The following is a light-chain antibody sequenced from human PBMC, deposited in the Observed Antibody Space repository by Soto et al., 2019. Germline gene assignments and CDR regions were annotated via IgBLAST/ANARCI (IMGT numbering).Light chain of an antibody. J-gene: IGKJ1*01. V-gene: IGKV3-20*01. CDR3: QQYGSSPRT. CDR1: QSVHNY. CDR2: GAS. Sequence: EVVLTQSPATLSLSPGDSAALSCKASQSVHNYLAWYQQKPGQAPRLLIYGASSRATGIPDRFSGSGSGTDFTLTISRLEPEDFAVYYCQQYGSSPRTFGQGTKVDIK.